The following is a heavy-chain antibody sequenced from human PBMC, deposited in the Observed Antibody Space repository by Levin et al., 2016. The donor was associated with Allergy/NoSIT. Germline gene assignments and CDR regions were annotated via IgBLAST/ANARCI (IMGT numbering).Heavy chain of an antibody. CDR2: ISYDGSNK. Sequence: WIRQPPGKGLEWVAVISYDGSNKYYADSVKGRFTISRDNSKNTLYLQMNSLRAEDTAVYYCAKDRGRSLYNWGQGTLVTVSS. V-gene: IGHV3-30*18. CDR3: AKDRGRSLYN. D-gene: IGHD3-16*01. J-gene: IGHJ4*02.